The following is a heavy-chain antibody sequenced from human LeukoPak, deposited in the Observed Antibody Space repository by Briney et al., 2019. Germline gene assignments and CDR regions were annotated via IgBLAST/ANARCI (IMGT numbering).Heavy chain of an antibody. CDR3: ARGRARYCSSTSCYYSVPFDY. V-gene: IGHV4-34*01. D-gene: IGHD2-2*01. J-gene: IGHJ4*02. CDR1: GGSISSYY. CDR2: INHSGST. Sequence: SETLSLTCTVSGGSISSYYWSWIRQPPGKGLEWIGEINHSGSTNYNPSLKSRVTISVDTSKNQFSLKLSSVTAADTAVYYCARGRARYCSSTSCYYSVPFDYWGQGTLVTVSS.